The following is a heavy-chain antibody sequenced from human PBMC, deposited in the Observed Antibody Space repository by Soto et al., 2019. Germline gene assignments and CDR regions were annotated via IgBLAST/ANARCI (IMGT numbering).Heavy chain of an antibody. CDR1: GFTFSSYG. CDR2: IWYDGSNK. Sequence: VQLVESGGGVVQPGRSLRLSCASSGFTFSSYGMHWVRQAPGKGLEWVAVIWYDGSNKYYADSVKGRFTISRDNSKNTLFLQMDSLRDEDTAVYYCATSAGEGSLAAPIDYWGQGTLVTVSS. V-gene: IGHV3-33*01. J-gene: IGHJ4*01. CDR3: ATSAGEGSLAAPIDY. D-gene: IGHD3-16*01.